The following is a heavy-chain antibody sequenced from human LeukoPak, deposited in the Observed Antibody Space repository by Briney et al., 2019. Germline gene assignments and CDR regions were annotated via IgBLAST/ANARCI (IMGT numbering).Heavy chain of an antibody. CDR1: GGTFSSYA. Sequence: SVKVSCKASGGTFSSYAISWVRQAPGQGLEWMGRIIPILGIANYAQKFQGRVTITADKSTSTAYMELSSLRSEDTAVYYCSGTKQQLVLVGYFQHWGQGTLVTVSS. J-gene: IGHJ1*01. V-gene: IGHV1-69*04. CDR2: IIPILGIA. D-gene: IGHD6-13*01. CDR3: SGTKQQLVLVGYFQH.